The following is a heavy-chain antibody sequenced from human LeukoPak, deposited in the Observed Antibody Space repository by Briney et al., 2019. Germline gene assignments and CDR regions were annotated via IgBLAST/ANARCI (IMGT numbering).Heavy chain of an antibody. Sequence: PSETLSLTCTVSGGSVSSGSYYWSWIRQPPGKGLEWIGYIYYSGSTNYNPSLKSRVTISVDTSKNQFSLKLSPVTAADTAVYYCARVYDFWSGYYFDYWGQGTLVTVSS. D-gene: IGHD3-3*01. CDR1: GGSVSSGSYY. CDR2: IYYSGST. V-gene: IGHV4-61*01. J-gene: IGHJ4*02. CDR3: ARVYDFWSGYYFDY.